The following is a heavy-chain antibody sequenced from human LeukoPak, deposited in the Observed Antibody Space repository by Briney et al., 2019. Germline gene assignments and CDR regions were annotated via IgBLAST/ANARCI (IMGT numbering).Heavy chain of an antibody. CDR3: AKDGKTYYYDSSAYGMDV. J-gene: IGHJ6*02. CDR2: IWYDGSNK. CDR1: GFTFSSYG. Sequence: GRSLRLSCAASGFTFSSYGMHWVRQAPGKGLEWVAVIWYDGSNKNYADSVKGRFTISRDNSKNTLYLQMNSLRAEDTAVYYCAKDGKTYYYDSSAYGMDVWGQGTTVTVSS. V-gene: IGHV3-30*18. D-gene: IGHD3-22*01.